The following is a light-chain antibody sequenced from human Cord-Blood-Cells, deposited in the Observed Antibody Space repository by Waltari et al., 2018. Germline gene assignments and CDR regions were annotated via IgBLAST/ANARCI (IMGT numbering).Light chain of an antibody. V-gene: IGKV1-33*01. CDR2: DAS. CDR3: QQYDNTPYT. CDR1: QNISNY. J-gene: IGKJ2*01. Sequence: DIQMTQSPSSLSASVGSRVTITCRASQNISNYLNWYQQKPGKAPKLLIYDASNLQNGVPSRFSGSGSGTDFTLTISSLQPEDIATYYCQQYDNTPYTFGQGTKLEIK.